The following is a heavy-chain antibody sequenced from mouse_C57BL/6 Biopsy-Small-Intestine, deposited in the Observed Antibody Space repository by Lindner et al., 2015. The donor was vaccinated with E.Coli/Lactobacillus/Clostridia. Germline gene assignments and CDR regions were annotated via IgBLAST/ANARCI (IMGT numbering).Heavy chain of an antibody. V-gene: IGHV1-34*01. CDR1: GYTFTDHY. D-gene: IGHD2-14*01. CDR3: ARGRYRYACDI. CDR2: IDPNTGGT. Sequence: SVKVSCKASGYTFTDHYIHWVRQAPGQGLEWIGWIDPNTGGTRFAQNFRGRVTMTRDTSISTVYMELSGLTSDDTAIYYCARGRYRYACDIWGQGTMVTVSS. J-gene: IGHJ3*01.